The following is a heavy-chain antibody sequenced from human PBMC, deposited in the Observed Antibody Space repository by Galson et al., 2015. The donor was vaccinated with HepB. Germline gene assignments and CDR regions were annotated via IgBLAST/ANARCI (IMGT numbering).Heavy chain of an antibody. V-gene: IGHV1-58*01. CDR3: AAGTTVTMRH. D-gene: IGHD4-17*01. Sequence: SVKVSCKASRFTFTSSAVQWVRQTRGRRLEWIGWIVVGSGNTNYAQKFQKRVTITRDMSTSTAYMELISLRSEDTAVYYCAAGTTVTMRHWGQGTLVTVSS. CDR2: IVVGSGNT. CDR1: RFTFTSSA. J-gene: IGHJ4*02.